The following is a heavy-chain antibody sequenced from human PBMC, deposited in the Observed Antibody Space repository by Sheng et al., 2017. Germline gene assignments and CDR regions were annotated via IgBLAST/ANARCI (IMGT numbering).Heavy chain of an antibody. CDR3: ARARHWNDAFDI. V-gene: IGHV3-53*01. D-gene: IGHD1-1*01. CDR2: LFSGGIT. J-gene: IGHJ3*02. CDR1: RVTVSTNY. Sequence: EVQLVQSGGGLIQRGGSLRLSCVASRVTVSTNYMSWVRQAPGRGLEWVSILFSGGITYYADSVNGRFNISRDTSKNTLFLQMDSLRVEDTAVYYCARARHWNDAFDIWGQGTMVTVFS.